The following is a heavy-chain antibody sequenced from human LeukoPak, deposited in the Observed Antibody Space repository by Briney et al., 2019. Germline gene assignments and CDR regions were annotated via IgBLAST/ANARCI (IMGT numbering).Heavy chain of an antibody. CDR1: GYTLTELS. D-gene: IGHD3-10*01. V-gene: IGHV1-24*01. CDR2: FDPEDGET. Sequence: GASVKVSCKVSGYTLTELSMHWVRQAPGKGLEWMGGFDPEDGETIYAQKFQGRVTMTEDTSTDTAYMELSSLRSEDTAVYYCATGIIPNPNGYYTYYFDYWGQGTLVTVSS. J-gene: IGHJ4*02. CDR3: ATGIIPNPNGYYTYYFDY.